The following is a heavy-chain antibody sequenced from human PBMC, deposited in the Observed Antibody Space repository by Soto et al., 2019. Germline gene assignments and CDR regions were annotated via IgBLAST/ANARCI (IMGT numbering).Heavy chain of an antibody. Sequence: GGSLRLSCAASGFTFSSYAMSWVRQAPGKGLEWVSAISGSGGSTYYADSVKGRFTISRDNSKNTLYLQMNSLRAEDTAVYYCAKDPGITMIVVVITQGEDFDYWGQGTLGTVS. CDR3: AKDPGITMIVVVITQGEDFDY. CDR2: ISGSGGST. V-gene: IGHV3-23*01. CDR1: GFTFSSYA. D-gene: IGHD3-22*01. J-gene: IGHJ4*02.